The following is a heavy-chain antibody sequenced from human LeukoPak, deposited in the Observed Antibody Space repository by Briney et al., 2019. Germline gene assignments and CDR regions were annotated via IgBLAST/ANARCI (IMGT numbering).Heavy chain of an antibody. CDR2: IKQDGSEK. V-gene: IGHV3-7*01. D-gene: IGHD1-14*01. CDR3: ARDDKETTYDYYYGMDV. CDR1: GFTFSSYN. Sequence: GGSLRLSCAASGFTFSSYNMNWVRQAPGKGLEWVANIKQDGSEKYYVDSVKGRFTISRDNAKNSLYLQMNSLRAEDTAVYYCARDDKETTYDYYYGMDVWGQGTTVTVSS. J-gene: IGHJ6*02.